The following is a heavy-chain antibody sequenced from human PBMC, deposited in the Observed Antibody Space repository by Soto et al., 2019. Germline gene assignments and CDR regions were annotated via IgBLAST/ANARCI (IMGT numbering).Heavy chain of an antibody. J-gene: IGHJ4*02. CDR2: ISWNSGSI. CDR1: GFTFDDYA. CDR3: AKERVGYCSSTSCYTADY. D-gene: IGHD2-2*02. V-gene: IGHV3-9*01. Sequence: VQLVESGGGLVQPGRSLRLSCAASGFTFDDYAMHWVRQAPGKGLEWVSGISWNSGSIGYADSVKGRFTISRDNAKNSLYLQMNSLRAEDTALYYCAKERVGYCSSTSCYTADYWGQGTLVTVSS.